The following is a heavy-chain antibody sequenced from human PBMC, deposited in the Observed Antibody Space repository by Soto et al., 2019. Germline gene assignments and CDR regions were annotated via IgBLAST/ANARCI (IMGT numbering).Heavy chain of an antibody. CDR3: ARDNQDFWSGYYLYYYYGMDV. CDR1: GYTFTSYG. CDR2: ISAYNGNT. D-gene: IGHD3-3*01. Sequence: GASVKVSCKASGYTFTSYGISWVRQAHGQGLEWIGWISAYNGNTNYAQKLQGRVTMTTDTSTSTAYMELRSLRSDDTAVYYCARDNQDFWSGYYLYYYYGMDVWGQGTTVTVSS. V-gene: IGHV1-18*01. J-gene: IGHJ6*02.